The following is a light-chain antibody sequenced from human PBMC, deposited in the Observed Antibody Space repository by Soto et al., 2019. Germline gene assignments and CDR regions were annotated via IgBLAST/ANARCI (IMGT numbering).Light chain of an antibody. V-gene: IGKV3D-15*01. Sequence: EIVLTQSPDTLSLSPGERATLSCRASQTVNNNYVAWYQQKPGQAPRLLSFRASNKATGIPDRFSGSGSGPEFTLTINSPQSEDFAIYYCKPYNNWPLTFGGGTKVDI. CDR3: KPYNNWPLT. J-gene: IGKJ4*01. CDR1: QTVNNN. CDR2: RAS.